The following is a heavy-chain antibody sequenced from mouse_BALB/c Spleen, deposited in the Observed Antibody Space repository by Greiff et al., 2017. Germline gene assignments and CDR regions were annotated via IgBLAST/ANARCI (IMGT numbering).Heavy chain of an antibody. CDR1: GFTFSSYA. D-gene: IGHD2-14*01. V-gene: IGHV5-9-4*01. CDR2: ISSGGSYT. J-gene: IGHJ3*01. Sequence: EVQRVESGGGLVKPGGSLKLSCAASGFTFSSYAMSWVRQSPEKRLEWVAEISSGGSYTYYPDTVTGRFTISRDNAKNTLYLEMSSLRSEDTAMYYCARDRYDAWFAYWGQGTLVTVSA. CDR3: ARDRYDAWFAY.